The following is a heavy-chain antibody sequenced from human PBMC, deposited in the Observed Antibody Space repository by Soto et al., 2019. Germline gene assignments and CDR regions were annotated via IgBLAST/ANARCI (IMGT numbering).Heavy chain of an antibody. J-gene: IGHJ3*02. D-gene: IGHD3-22*01. CDR1: GFTFSSYS. Sequence: GGSLRLSCAASGFTFSSYSMNWVRQAPGKGLEWVSYISSSSSTIYYADSVKGRFTISRDNAKNSLYLQMNSLRDKDTAVYYCARDTYDSSGYYYVSVAFDIWGQGTMVTVSS. V-gene: IGHV3-48*02. CDR3: ARDTYDSSGYYYVSVAFDI. CDR2: ISSSSSTI.